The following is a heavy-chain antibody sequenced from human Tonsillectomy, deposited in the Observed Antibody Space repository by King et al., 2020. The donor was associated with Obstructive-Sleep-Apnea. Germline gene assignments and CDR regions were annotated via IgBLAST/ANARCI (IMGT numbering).Heavy chain of an antibody. V-gene: IGHV1-8*01. CDR1: GYTFTSYD. CDR3: ATPPIGEKDAFDI. J-gene: IGHJ3*02. Sequence: QLVQSGAEVKKPGASVKGSCKASGYTFTSYDINCVRQATGQGHEWMGWMNPNSGNTGYSQKFQGRVTMTRKTSISTAYMELSSLRSEDTAVYYCATPPIGEKDAFDIWGQGTMVTVSS. D-gene: IGHD3-10*01. CDR2: MNPNSGNT.